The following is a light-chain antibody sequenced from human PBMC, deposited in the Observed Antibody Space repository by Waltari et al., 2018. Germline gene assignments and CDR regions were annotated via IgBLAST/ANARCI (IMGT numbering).Light chain of an antibody. J-gene: IGLJ3*02. CDR3: SSYAGGSSLM. CDR1: SPALAGYDP. Sequence: QSALTQPPSASGSPGQSITISCTGISPALAGYDPVFWYQHHPGKAPKLLIYEVTKRPSGVPDRFSGSKSDNTASLAVSGLQAEDEADYYCSSYAGGSSLMFGGGTKLTVL. CDR2: EVT. V-gene: IGLV2-8*01.